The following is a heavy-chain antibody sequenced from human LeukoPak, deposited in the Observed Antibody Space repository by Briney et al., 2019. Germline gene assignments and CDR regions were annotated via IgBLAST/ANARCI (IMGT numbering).Heavy chain of an antibody. J-gene: IGHJ4*02. D-gene: IGHD1-26*01. V-gene: IGHV3-30*18. CDR2: ISYDGSNK. CDR3: AKGERRGSYTGLVDY. CDR1: GFTFSSYG. Sequence: GGSLRLSCAASGFTFSSYGMHWVRQAPGKGLEWVAVISYDGSNKYYADSVKGRFTISRDNSKNTLYLQMNSLRAEDTAVYYCAKGERRGSYTGLVDYWGQGTLVTVSS.